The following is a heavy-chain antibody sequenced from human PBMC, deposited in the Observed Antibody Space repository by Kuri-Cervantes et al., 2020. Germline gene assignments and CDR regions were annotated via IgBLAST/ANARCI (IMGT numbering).Heavy chain of an antibody. V-gene: IGHV4-4*02. Sequence: GSLRLSCAVSGGSISSSNWWSWVRQPPGKGLEWIGEIYHSGSTNYNPSLKSRVTISVDKSKNQFSLKLSSVTAADTAVYYCARAVTMVRGVMYWFDPWGQGTLVTVSS. D-gene: IGHD3-10*01. CDR2: IYHSGST. CDR3: ARAVTMVRGVMYWFDP. CDR1: GGSISSSNW. J-gene: IGHJ5*02.